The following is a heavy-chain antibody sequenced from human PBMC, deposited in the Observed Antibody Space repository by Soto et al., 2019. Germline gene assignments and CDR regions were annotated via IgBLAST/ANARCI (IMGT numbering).Heavy chain of an antibody. CDR1: GGSISSGVYY. V-gene: IGHV4-30-4*01. Sequence: QVQLQESGPGLVKPSQTLSLTCTVSGGSISSGVYYWSWIRQPPGKGLEWIGFIYYSGGTYYKPSLKSRVTISVDTSKNKFSLNLSSVTAADTAVYYCARASTGELWVYANWFDPWGPGTLVTVSS. CDR2: IYYSGGT. CDR3: ARASTGELWVYANWFDP. J-gene: IGHJ5*02. D-gene: IGHD3-16*01.